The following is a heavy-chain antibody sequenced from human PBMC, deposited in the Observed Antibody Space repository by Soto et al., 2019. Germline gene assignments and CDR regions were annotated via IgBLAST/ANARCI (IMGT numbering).Heavy chain of an antibody. CDR1: GFTFSSYS. CDR3: AREIMITFGGVIAPAYGMDV. Sequence: EVQLVESGGGLVQPGGSLRLSCAASGFTFSSYSMNWVRQAPGKGLEWVSYISSSSSTIYYADSVKGRFTISRDNAKNSXYLXMKGLRDEDTAVYYCAREIMITFGGVIAPAYGMDVWGQGTTVTVSS. J-gene: IGHJ6*02. D-gene: IGHD3-16*02. V-gene: IGHV3-48*02. CDR2: ISSSSSTI.